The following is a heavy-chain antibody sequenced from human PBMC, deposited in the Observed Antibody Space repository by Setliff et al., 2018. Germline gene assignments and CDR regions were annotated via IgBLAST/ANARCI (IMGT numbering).Heavy chain of an antibody. D-gene: IGHD5-12*01. CDR2: SSTSGCT. J-gene: IGHJ4*02. CDR3: ARHVKVATEYFDC. V-gene: IGHV4-4*08. CDR1: GGSISSYY. Sequence: SETLSLTCTVSGGSISSYYWSWIRQPPGKGLEWIGYSSTSGCTNCNPSLESRVTISVDTSNNHFSLKLSSVTAADTALYYCARHVKVATEYFDCWGQGTLVTVSS.